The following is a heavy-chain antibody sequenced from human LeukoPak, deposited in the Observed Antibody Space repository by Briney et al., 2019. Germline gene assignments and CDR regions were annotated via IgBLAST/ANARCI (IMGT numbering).Heavy chain of an antibody. D-gene: IGHD1-1*01. J-gene: IGHJ4*02. CDR3: ARGPQLEDEYYYFDY. Sequence: SVKVSCKASGGTFSSYAISWVRQAPGQGLEWMGGIIPIFGTANYAQKFQGRVTITTDESTSTAYMELSSLRSEDTAVYYCARGPQLEDEYYYFDYWGQGTLVTVSS. CDR2: IIPIFGTA. V-gene: IGHV1-69*05. CDR1: GGTFSSYA.